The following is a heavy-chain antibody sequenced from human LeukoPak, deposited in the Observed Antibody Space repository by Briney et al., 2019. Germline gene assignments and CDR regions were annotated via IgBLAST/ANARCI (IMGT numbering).Heavy chain of an antibody. J-gene: IGHJ3*02. CDR3: ARIRWDDAFDI. V-gene: IGHV3-53*01. CDR2: IYSGGST. D-gene: IGHD4-23*01. Sequence: GGSLRLSCAASGFTVSSNYMSWVRQGPGKGLEWVSVIYSGGSTYYADSVKGLFAISRDNSKNTLYLQMNSLRAEDTAVYYCARIRWDDAFDIWGQGAMVTVSS. CDR1: GFTVSSNY.